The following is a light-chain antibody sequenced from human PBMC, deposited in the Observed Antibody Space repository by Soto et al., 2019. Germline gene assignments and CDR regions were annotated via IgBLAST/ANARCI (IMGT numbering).Light chain of an antibody. V-gene: IGLV1-51*01. CDR2: DNN. J-gene: IGLJ3*02. Sequence: QSVLTQPPPVSAAPGQKVTISCSGSSSNIGNNYVSWYQQLPGTAPKVLIYDNNKRPSGIPDRFSGSKSGTSATLGITGLQTGDEADYYCGTWDSSLSAWVFGGGTKLTVL. CDR3: GTWDSSLSAWV. CDR1: SSNIGNNY.